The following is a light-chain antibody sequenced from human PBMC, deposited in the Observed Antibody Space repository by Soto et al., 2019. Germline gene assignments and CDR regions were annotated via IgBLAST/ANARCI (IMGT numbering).Light chain of an antibody. CDR2: GVS. J-gene: IGKJ5*01. CDR3: QQHSAWPLT. Sequence: EIVMTQSPATRSLSPLETASLSGMASQTITNTYLAWYQQKPGQAPRLLIYGVSTRATDIPDRFAGSGSGTDFTLTISSLQSEDFAVYYCQQHSAWPLTFGQGTRLEIK. V-gene: IGKV3-15*01. CDR1: QTITNTY.